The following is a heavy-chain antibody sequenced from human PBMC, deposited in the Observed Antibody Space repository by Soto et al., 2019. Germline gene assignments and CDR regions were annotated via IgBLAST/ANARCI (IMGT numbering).Heavy chain of an antibody. Sequence: SETLSLTCTVSGGFIDSLYHWGWIRQPPGKGLEWIGSIDDGGKVYYNPSLTGRVTLFVDTSKNQFSLKLSSVTAADTAVYYCARTLHCSSTSCYRRAHYYYGMDVWGQGTTVTVSS. V-gene: IGHV4-39*07. D-gene: IGHD2-2*02. CDR3: ARTLHCSSTSCYRRAHYYYGMDV. J-gene: IGHJ6*02. CDR1: GGFIDSLYH. CDR2: IDDGGKV.